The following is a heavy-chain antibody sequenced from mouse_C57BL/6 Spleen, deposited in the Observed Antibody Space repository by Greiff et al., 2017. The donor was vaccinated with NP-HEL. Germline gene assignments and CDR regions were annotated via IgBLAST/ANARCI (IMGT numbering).Heavy chain of an antibody. J-gene: IGHJ2*01. V-gene: IGHV5-17*01. D-gene: IGHD2-2*01. Sequence: EVQVVESGGGLVKPGGSLKLSCAASGFTFSDYGMHWVRQAPEKGLEWVAYISSGSSTIYYADTVKGRFTISRDNAKNTLFLQMTSLRSEDTAMDYCARGYGYDGGYFDYWGQGTTLTVSS. CDR2: ISSGSSTI. CDR1: GFTFSDYG. CDR3: ARGYGYDGGYFDY.